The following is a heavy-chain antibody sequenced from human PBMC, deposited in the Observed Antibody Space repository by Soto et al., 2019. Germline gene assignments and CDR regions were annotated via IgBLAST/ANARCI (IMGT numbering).Heavy chain of an antibody. CDR1: GGPLTSYH. CDR3: ARDMHAGLTHYLDP. V-gene: IGHV4-59*01. J-gene: IGHJ5*02. CDR2: TSYNGNT. Sequence: SETLSRKCIVSGGPLTSYHWRWIRQFPGKGLEWIFYTSYNGNTNYNPSLKSRVTTSRDTARNKLSLKLTSMTAADTAVYYCARDMHAGLTHYLDPWGQGPLVNVSS. D-gene: IGHD1-20*01.